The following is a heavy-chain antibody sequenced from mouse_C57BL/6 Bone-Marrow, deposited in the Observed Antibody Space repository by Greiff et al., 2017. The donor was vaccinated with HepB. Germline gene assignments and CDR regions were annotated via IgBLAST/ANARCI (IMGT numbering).Heavy chain of an antibody. CDR2: INPNNGVT. J-gene: IGHJ4*01. V-gene: IGHV1-18*01. CDR3: SRWGVGSGYYAMDD. CDR1: GYTFTDYN. Sequence: EVQLQQSGPELVKPGASVKIPCKASGYTFTDYNMDWVKQSHGKSLEWIGDINPNNGVTIYNQKFKGKATLTVDKSSSTAYMELRSLTSEDTAVYYCSRWGVGSGYYAMDDWGQGASVTVSS. D-gene: IGHD3-2*02.